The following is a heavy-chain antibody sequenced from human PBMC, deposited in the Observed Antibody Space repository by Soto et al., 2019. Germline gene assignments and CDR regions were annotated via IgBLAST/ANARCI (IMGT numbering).Heavy chain of an antibody. CDR3: AKVNWGGAAC. D-gene: IGHD7-27*01. V-gene: IGHV3-23*01. CDR2: IRGSGVNT. J-gene: IGHJ4*01. Sequence: EVHVSESGGGLVQPGGSLKLSCVASGFSFKNDDMSWVRQAPGKGLEWVSAIRGSGVNTFYAASVKGRFTISTDDSKNTLYLQMNSLRGDDTAVYYCAKVNWGGAACWGHGTLVTVSS. CDR1: GFSFKNDD.